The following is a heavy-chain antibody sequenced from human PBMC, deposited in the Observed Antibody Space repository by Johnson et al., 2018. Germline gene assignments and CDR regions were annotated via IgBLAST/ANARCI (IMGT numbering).Heavy chain of an antibody. CDR3: ARSSYDSTGGPMALDI. V-gene: IGHV4-59*01. CDR2: IHYTGST. CDR1: GCSINTYH. D-gene: IGHD3-22*01. J-gene: IGHJ3*02. Sequence: QVQLQESGPGLVKPSETLSLPCSVSGCSINTYHWSWIRQPPGQGLAWIGNIHYTGSTNYNPSLKSRVTLSVDTSKNQFSLKRSSVNAEDTAVYSCARSSYDSTGGPMALDIWGQGTGVTVSS.